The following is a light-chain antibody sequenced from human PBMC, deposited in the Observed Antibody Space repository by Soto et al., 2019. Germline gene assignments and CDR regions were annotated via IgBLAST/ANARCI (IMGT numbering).Light chain of an antibody. Sequence: EIVLTQSPATLSLSPGERATLSCRASQSVSSYLAWYQQKPGQAPRLLISDASNRATGIPARFSGSVSGTDFTLTVSSLEPEDVAVYYCQQRRDWPLTFGGGTKVEI. CDR2: DAS. V-gene: IGKV3-11*01. CDR3: QQRRDWPLT. J-gene: IGKJ4*01. CDR1: QSVSSY.